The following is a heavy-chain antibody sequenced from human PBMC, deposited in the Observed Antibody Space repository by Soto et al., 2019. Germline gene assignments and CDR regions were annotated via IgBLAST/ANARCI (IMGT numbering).Heavy chain of an antibody. CDR2: VSFSGRT. Sequence: SETLSLTCTVSGDSISTSYYWNWIRQSPGKELEWIGYVSFSGRTSYNPSLKSRVTISVDTSKNQLSLKLSSVTAADTAVYYCARSREMYYYDSSGYYDQWGQGTLVTVS. CDR1: GDSISTSYY. V-gene: IGHV4-59*01. CDR3: ARSREMYYYDSSGYYDQ. D-gene: IGHD3-22*01. J-gene: IGHJ5*02.